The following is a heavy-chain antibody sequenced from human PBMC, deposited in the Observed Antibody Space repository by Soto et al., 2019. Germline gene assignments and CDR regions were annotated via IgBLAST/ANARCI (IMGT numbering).Heavy chain of an antibody. CDR1: GFTFRDYW. J-gene: IGHJ5*02. D-gene: IGHD1-26*01. CDR3: VRGYSVRWYNYFDL. CDR2: MNSDETRR. Sequence: EVQLVESGGVLVQPGGSLRLSCSVSGFTFRDYWMHWVRQAPGTGLAWVSRMNSDETRREYADPVKSRFTISRDNAKNTLYLAMNSLRLDDTAVYYGVRGYSVRWYNYFDLWGQGTLVTVSS. V-gene: IGHV3-74*03.